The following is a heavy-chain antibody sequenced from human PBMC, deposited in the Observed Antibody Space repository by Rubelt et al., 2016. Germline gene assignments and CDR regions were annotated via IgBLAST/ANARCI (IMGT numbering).Heavy chain of an antibody. Sequence: QVQLVQSGAEVKKPGASVKVSCKASGYTFTNYAMHWLRQAPGQRLEWMGWINAGNDNTKYSQEFQGRVTITRDTSASTAYMGLSSLRSEDTAVYYCAREARKYRSGYYYYYGMDVWGQGTTVTVSS. D-gene: IGHD6-19*01. CDR3: AREARKYRSGYYYYYGMDV. CDR1: GYTFTNYA. V-gene: IGHV1-3*01. CDR2: INAGNDNT. J-gene: IGHJ6*02.